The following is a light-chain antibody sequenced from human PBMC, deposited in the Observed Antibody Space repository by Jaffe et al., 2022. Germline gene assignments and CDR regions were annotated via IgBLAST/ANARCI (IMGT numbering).Light chain of an antibody. CDR2: AAS. J-gene: IGKJ4*01. CDR3: QQYYSSRSLG. V-gene: IGKV1-NL1*01. CDR1: QGISNS. Sequence: DIQMTQSPSSLSASVGDRVTITCRASQGISNSLAWYQQKPGKAPKLLLYAASRLESGVPSRFSGSGSGTDYTLTISSLQPEDFATYYCQQYYSSRSLGFGGGTKVEIK.